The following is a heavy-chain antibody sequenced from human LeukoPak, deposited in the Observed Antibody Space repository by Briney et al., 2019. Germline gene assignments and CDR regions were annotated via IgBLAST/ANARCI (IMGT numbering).Heavy chain of an antibody. CDR3: ANTRGYSYAYYYYYMDV. J-gene: IGHJ6*03. CDR2: ISGSGGNT. Sequence: GSLRLSCAASGFTFSNYAMSWVRQAPGKGLEWVSAISGSGGNTYYADSVKGRFTISRDNSKNTLFLQMNSLRAEDTAVYYCANTRGYSYAYYYYYMDVWGKGTTVTVSS. V-gene: IGHV3-23*01. D-gene: IGHD5-18*01. CDR1: GFTFSNYA.